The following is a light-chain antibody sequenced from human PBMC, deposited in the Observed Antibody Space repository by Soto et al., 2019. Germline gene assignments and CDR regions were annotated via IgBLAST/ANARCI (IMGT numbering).Light chain of an antibody. CDR1: QSVSSSY. CDR2: GAS. CDR3: QQYGSSGT. V-gene: IGKV3-20*01. Sequence: EIVLTQSPGTLSLSPGERATLSCRASQSVSSSYLAWYQQTPGQAPRILIYGASNRATGIPDRFSGSGSGTDFTLTISRLEPEDFAVYYCQQYGSSGTFGQGTKVDIK. J-gene: IGKJ1*01.